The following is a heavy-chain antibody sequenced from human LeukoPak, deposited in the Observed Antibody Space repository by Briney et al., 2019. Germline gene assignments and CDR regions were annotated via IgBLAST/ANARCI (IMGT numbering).Heavy chain of an antibody. CDR1: GYTFTGHY. CDR2: INPNSGGT. D-gene: IGHD3-10*01. CDR3: ARGSITMVRGVIGRY. Sequence: ASVKVSCKASGYTFTGHYMHWVRQAPGQGLEWMGWINPNSGGTNYAQKFQGRVTMTRDTSISTAYMELSRLRSDDPAVYYCARGSITMVRGVIGRYWGQGTLVTVSS. J-gene: IGHJ4*02. V-gene: IGHV1-2*02.